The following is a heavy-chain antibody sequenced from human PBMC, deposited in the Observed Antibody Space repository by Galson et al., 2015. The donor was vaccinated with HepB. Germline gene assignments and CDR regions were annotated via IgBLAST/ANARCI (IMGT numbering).Heavy chain of an antibody. CDR2: ISCDGSNK. CDR3: ARDTYSSGWFQNPHFDY. D-gene: IGHD6-19*01. CDR1: GFTFSSYA. V-gene: IGHV3-30-3*01. Sequence: SLRLSCAASGFTFSSYAMHWVRQAPGKGLEWVAVISCDGSNKYYADSVKGRFTISRDNSKNTLYLQMNSLRAEDTAVYYCARDTYSSGWFQNPHFDYWGQGTLVTVSS. J-gene: IGHJ4*02.